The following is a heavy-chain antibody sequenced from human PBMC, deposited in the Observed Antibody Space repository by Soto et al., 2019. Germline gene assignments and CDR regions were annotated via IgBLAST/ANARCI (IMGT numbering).Heavy chain of an antibody. J-gene: IGHJ6*02. Sequence: EVQLVESGGGLVQPGGSLRLSCAASGFTFSSYWMHWVRQAPGKGLVWVSRINSDGSSTSYADSVKGRFTISRDNAKNTLYLQMNSLRAEDTAVYYCARGYCSGGSCSHWYYYGMDVWGQGTTVTVSS. CDR2: INSDGSST. D-gene: IGHD2-15*01. CDR1: GFTFSSYW. CDR3: ARGYCSGGSCSHWYYYGMDV. V-gene: IGHV3-74*01.